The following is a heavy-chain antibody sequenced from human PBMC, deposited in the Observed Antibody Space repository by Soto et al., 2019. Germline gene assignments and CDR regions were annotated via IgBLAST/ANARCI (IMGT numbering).Heavy chain of an antibody. D-gene: IGHD2-2*01. V-gene: IGHV4-31*03. CDR3: ARVRVGCSSTSCYYYYYGMDV. CDR1: GGSISSGGYY. Sequence: ASETLSLTCTVSGGSISSGGYYWSWIRQHPGKGLEWIGYIYYSGSTYYNPSLKSRVTISVDTSKNQFSLKLSSVTAADTAVYYCARVRVGCSSTSCYYYYYGMDVWGQGTTVTVSS. J-gene: IGHJ6*02. CDR2: IYYSGST.